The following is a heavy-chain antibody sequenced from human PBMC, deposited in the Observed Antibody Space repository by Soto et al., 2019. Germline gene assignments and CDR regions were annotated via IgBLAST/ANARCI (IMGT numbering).Heavy chain of an antibody. J-gene: IGHJ4*02. D-gene: IGHD3-22*01. CDR2: IYDRGST. CDR1: GDSISSYY. V-gene: IGHV4-59*01. CDR3: ARAVFQYYESGSSYSYSFDY. Sequence: PSEPLSLTCTVSGDSISSYYWSWIRQPPGKGLEWIGYIYDRGSTNYNPSLRSRVTISVDTSKNQFSLKMSSVTAADTAVYYCARAVFQYYESGSSYSYSFDYWGQGTLVTVSS.